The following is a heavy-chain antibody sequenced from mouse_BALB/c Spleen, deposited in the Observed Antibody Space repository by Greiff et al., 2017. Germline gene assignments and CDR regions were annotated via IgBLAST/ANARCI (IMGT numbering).Heavy chain of an antibody. CDR1: GFTFSSYT. CDR2: ISSGGSYT. V-gene: IGHV5-6-4*01. CDR3: TRDDDYGGGGAWFAY. D-gene: IGHD2-4*01. J-gene: IGHJ3*01. Sequence: EVQLVESGGGLVKPGGSLKLSCAASGFTFSSYTMSWVRQTPEKRLEWVATISSGGSYTYYPDSVKGRFTISRDNAKNTLYLQMSSLKSEDTAMYYCTRDDDYGGGGAWFAYWGQGTLVTVSA.